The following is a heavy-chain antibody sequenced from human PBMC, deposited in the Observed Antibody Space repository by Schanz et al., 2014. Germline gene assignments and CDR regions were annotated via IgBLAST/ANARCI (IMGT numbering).Heavy chain of an antibody. CDR3: KTHKIQIAVPGFYGLGREGYLKYYF. CDR1: GFTFDKYA. V-gene: IGHV3-9*01. CDR2: ISWNSDTI. D-gene: IGHD2-15*01. Sequence: YAASGFTFDKYAMHWVRQAPGKGLEWVTVISWNSDTIGYAYSVKVRFTISRDNAKNSLYLLINSLRAEDTALYICKTHKIQIAVPGFYGLGREGYLKYYF. J-gene: IGHJ1*01.